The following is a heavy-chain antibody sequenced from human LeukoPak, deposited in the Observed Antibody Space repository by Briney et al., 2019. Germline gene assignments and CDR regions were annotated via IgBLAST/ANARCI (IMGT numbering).Heavy chain of an antibody. CDR1: GFTFSSYA. Sequence: GRSLRLSCAASGFTFSSYAMHWVRQAPGKGLEWVAVISYDGSNKYYADSMKGRFTISRDNSKNTLYLQMNSLRAEDTAVYYCARRVDPLGLEWLLLGIDYWGQGTLVTVSS. J-gene: IGHJ4*02. V-gene: IGHV3-30-3*01. CDR2: ISYDGSNK. CDR3: ARRVDPLGLEWLLLGIDY. D-gene: IGHD3-3*01.